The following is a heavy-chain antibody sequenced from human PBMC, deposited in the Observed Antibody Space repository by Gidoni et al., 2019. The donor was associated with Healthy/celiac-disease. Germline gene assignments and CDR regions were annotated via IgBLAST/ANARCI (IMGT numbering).Heavy chain of an antibody. CDR1: GFTFSSYR. J-gene: IGHJ5*02. CDR2: ISSSSSYI. CDR3: ARDKRYCSSTSCSGFDP. V-gene: IGHV3-21*01. Sequence: EVQLVESGGGLVKPGGSLRLSCAASGFTFSSYRMNWVRQAPGKGLEWVSSISSSSSYIYYADSVKGRFTISRDNAKNSLYLQMNSLRAEDTAVYYCARDKRYCSSTSCSGFDPWGQGTLVTVSS. D-gene: IGHD2-2*01.